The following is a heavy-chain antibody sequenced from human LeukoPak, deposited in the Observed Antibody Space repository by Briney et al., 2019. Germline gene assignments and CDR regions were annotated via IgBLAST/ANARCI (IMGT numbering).Heavy chain of an antibody. CDR2: MSSDESTT. CDR3: AREPSPPYCSSTSCPG. D-gene: IGHD2-2*01. V-gene: IGHV3-74*01. Sequence: GGSLRLSCAASGFTLSSYWMHWARQTPGKGLVWVSRMSSDESTTNYADSVRGRFTISRDNAKNSLYLQMNSLRAEDTAVYYCAREPSPPYCSSTSCPGWGQGTLVTVSS. CDR1: GFTLSSYW. J-gene: IGHJ4*02.